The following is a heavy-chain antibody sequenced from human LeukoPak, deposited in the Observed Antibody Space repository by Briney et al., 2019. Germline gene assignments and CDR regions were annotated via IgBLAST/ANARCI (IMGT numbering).Heavy chain of an antibody. V-gene: IGHV4-31*03. CDR1: GGSISSGGYY. CDR3: ARGAGGIDAFGI. D-gene: IGHD4-23*01. J-gene: IGHJ3*02. CDR2: IYYSGST. Sequence: PSETLSLTCTVSGGSISSGGYYWSWIRQHPGKCLEWIGYIYYSGSTYYNPSLKSRVTISVDTSKNQFSLKLSSVTAADTPVYYCARGAGGIDAFGIWGQGTMVTVSS.